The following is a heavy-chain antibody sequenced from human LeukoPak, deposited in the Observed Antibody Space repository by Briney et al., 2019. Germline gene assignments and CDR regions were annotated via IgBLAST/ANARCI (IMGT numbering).Heavy chain of an antibody. D-gene: IGHD6-13*01. CDR1: GFTFSSYA. CDR3: ARGIAAAGYFDC. Sequence: GGSLRLSCAASGFTFSSYAMSWVRQAPGKGLEWVSAISGSGGSTYYVDSVKGRFTVSRDNSKNTLYLQMNSLRAEDTAVYYCARGIAAAGYFDCWGQGTLVTVSS. J-gene: IGHJ4*02. CDR2: ISGSGGST. V-gene: IGHV3-23*01.